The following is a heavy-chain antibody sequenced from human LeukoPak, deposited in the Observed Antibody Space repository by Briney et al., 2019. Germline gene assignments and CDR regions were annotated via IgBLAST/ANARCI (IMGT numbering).Heavy chain of an antibody. D-gene: IGHD3-9*01. CDR3: AKDSTGYDSFYFDY. CDR1: GFTFSSYA. CDR2: ISGSGGST. Sequence: GGSLRLSCAASGFTFSSYAMSWVRQAPGKGLEWVSAISGSGGSTYYADSVKGRFTIPRHNSNNTLSLQMNSLRAEDTAVYYCAKDSTGYDSFYFDYWGQGTLVTVSS. V-gene: IGHV3-23*01. J-gene: IGHJ4*02.